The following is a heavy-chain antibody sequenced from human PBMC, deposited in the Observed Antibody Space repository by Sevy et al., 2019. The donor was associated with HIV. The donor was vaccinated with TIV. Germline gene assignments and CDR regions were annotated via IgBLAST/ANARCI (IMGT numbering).Heavy chain of an antibody. Sequence: GGSLRLSCAASGFTFSNYAMSWVRQAPGKGLGGVSNFSFGCGKINYADSVKGRFTISRDNSKNTLYLQMNSLRAEDTALYYCAREGCSKPHDYWGQGTLVTVSS. CDR3: AREGCSKPHDY. J-gene: IGHJ4*02. CDR2: FSFGCGKI. CDR1: GFTFSNYA. D-gene: IGHD2-2*01. V-gene: IGHV3-23*01.